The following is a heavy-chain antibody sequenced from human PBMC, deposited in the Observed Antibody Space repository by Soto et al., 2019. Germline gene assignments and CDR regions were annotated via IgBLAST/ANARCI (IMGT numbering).Heavy chain of an antibody. CDR3: ERYRTAGTGFDY. D-gene: IGHD4-4*01. Sequence: PAETLSLTCTFSVGSVSSGSYYWSWIRQPPGKGLEWIGYISYSGSTSYNSSLKSRVTISKDTSENQFSLKLSSVTAADTAVYYCERYRTAGTGFDYWGQGPRSIVSS. CDR1: VGSVSSGSYY. J-gene: IGHJ4*02. CDR2: ISYSGST. V-gene: IGHV4-61*01.